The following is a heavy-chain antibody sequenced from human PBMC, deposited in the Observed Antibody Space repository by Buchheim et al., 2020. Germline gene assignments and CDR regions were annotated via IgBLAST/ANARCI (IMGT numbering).Heavy chain of an antibody. J-gene: IGHJ4*02. D-gene: IGHD3-10*01. V-gene: IGHV3-48*01. CDR2: ISRGSSTI. Sequence: EVQLVESGGGLVQPGGSLRLSCAASGFTFSSYSMNWVRQAPGKGLEWVSYISRGSSTIYYADSVKGRFTISRDNAKNSLYLQMNSLRAEDTAVYYCAREANYCGSGSYFDYWGQGTL. CDR1: GFTFSSYS. CDR3: AREANYCGSGSYFDY.